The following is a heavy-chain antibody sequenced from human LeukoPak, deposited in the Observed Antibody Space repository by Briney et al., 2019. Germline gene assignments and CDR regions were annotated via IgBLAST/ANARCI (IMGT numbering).Heavy chain of an antibody. CDR2: MNPNSGNT. CDR1: GYTFTSYD. V-gene: IGHV1-8*01. Sequence: GASVKVSCKASGYTFTSYDINWVRQATGQGLEGMGWMNPNSGNTGYAQKFQGRVTMTRNTSISTAYMELSSLRSEDTAVYYCARGTAGGLRYFDWLPLYYYYMDVWGKGTTVTISS. J-gene: IGHJ6*03. CDR3: ARGTAGGLRYFDWLPLYYYYMDV. D-gene: IGHD3-9*01.